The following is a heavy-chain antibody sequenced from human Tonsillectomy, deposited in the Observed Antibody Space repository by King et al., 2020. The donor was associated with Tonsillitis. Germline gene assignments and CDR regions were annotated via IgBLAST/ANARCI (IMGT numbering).Heavy chain of an antibody. CDR1: GFTFGNYA. CDR3: AEAFLSSSHFPLFDL. J-gene: IGHJ5*02. D-gene: IGHD6-13*01. CDR2: LSGGGGDS. V-gene: IGHV3-23*01. Sequence: VQSGGSLRLSCAASGFTFGNYALNWVRQAPGKGPEWVSGLSGGGGDSFYSNSVKGRFTISRDNSKNTLYLQMNRLRVEETALYFCAEAFLSSSHFPLFDLWGQGTLVTVSS.